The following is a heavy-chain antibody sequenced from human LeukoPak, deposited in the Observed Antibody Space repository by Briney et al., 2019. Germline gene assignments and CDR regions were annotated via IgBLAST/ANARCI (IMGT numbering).Heavy chain of an antibody. CDR3: AKSGGHGYVYPY. J-gene: IGHJ4*02. Sequence: GGSLRLSCAASGFTVSSTYIMSWVRQAPGKGLEWVSLIYSGGSTYYADSVKGRFTISRDNSKNTLYLQMNSLRTGDTAVHYCAKSGGHGYVYPYWGLGTLVTVSS. V-gene: IGHV3-66*02. D-gene: IGHD3-22*01. CDR1: GFTVSSTY. CDR2: IYSGGST.